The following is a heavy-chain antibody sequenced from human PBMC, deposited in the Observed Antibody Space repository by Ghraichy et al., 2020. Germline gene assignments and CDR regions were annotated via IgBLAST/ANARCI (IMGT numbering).Heavy chain of an antibody. Sequence: SETLSLTCAVYGGSFRGFFWSWIRQPPGKGLEWIGKINHSGTTNYNPSLKSRVTISVDTSKNQFSLKLNSVTAADTAVYYCAGGGGYSYGYDGDFDYWGRGTLVTVSS. J-gene: IGHJ4*02. CDR2: INHSGTT. CDR3: AGGGGYSYGYDGDFDY. D-gene: IGHD5-18*01. V-gene: IGHV4-34*01. CDR1: GGSFRGFF.